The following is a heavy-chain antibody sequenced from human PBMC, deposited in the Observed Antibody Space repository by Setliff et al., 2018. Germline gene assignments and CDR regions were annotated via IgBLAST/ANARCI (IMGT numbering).Heavy chain of an antibody. D-gene: IGHD3-10*01. J-gene: IGHJ6*03. CDR3: ARTSRDGATYMDV. Sequence: PSETLSLTCTVSGGSMTSYYWSWIRQPAGKGLEWIGRICSSENTIGCICRGSNTHYNPSLQSRVTMSLDTSTNQFSLRLSSVTAADTAVYYCARTSRDGATYMDVWGKGTTVTVSS. CDR2: ICSSENT. V-gene: IGHV4-4*07. CDR1: GGSMTSYY.